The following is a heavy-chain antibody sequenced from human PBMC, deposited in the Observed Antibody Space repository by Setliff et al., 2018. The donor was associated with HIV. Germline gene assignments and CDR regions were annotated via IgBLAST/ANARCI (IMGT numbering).Heavy chain of an antibody. CDR3: ARVDRVESAFDI. Sequence: PSETLSLTCTVSGGSISSNSYFWGWIRQPPGKGLEWVGYIHYSGSTKYNSSLKRRVTMSIDTSKNQFSLKLSSATAADTAIYYCARVDRVESAFDIWGQGAMVTGSS. V-gene: IGHV4-61*05. CDR1: GGSISSNSYF. D-gene: IGHD2-15*01. CDR2: IHYSGST. J-gene: IGHJ3*02.